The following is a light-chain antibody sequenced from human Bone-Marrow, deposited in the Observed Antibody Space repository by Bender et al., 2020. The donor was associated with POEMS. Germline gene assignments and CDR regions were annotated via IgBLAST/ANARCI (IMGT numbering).Light chain of an antibody. J-gene: IGLJ1*01. CDR3: SAYAGSNTYV. CDR2: EVT. Sequence: QSALTQPRSVSGSPGQSVTISCTGTSSDVGAYIFVSWYQQHPGKAPKLIVYEVTKRPSGVPDRFSGSKSDNTASLTVSGLQPEDDADYYCSAYAGSNTYVFGTGTKVTVL. CDR1: SSDVGAYIF. V-gene: IGLV2-8*01.